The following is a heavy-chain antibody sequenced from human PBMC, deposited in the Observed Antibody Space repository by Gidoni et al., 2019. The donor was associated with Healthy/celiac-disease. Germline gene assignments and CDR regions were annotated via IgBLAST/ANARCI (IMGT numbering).Heavy chain of an antibody. CDR2: ISGSGGST. J-gene: IGHJ4*02. CDR3: AKGLVTEYYFDY. D-gene: IGHD2-21*02. CDR1: GCTFSCYA. V-gene: IGHV3-23*01. Sequence: EVQLLECGGGLVQPGGSLRLSCAASGCTFSCYAMGCVIQAPGKGLEWFSAISGSGGSTYYAYSVKGRFTIASDKSTNTLYLHMSSLRAEDTAVYYCAKGLVTEYYFDYWGQGPLVTVSS.